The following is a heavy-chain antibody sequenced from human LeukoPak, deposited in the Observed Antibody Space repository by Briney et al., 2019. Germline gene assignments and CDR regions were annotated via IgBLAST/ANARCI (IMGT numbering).Heavy chain of an antibody. D-gene: IGHD6-6*01. CDR1: GFTVSGTY. J-gene: IGHJ4*02. Sequence: GGSLRLSCAVSGFTVSGTYMSWVRQAPGKGLEWVSVIYSGGSTYYADSVKGRFTISRDSSKNTLYLQMNSLRAEDTAVYYCAREAGYGSSSQYFDYWGQGTLVTVSS. V-gene: IGHV3-66*01. CDR2: IYSGGST. CDR3: AREAGYGSSSQYFDY.